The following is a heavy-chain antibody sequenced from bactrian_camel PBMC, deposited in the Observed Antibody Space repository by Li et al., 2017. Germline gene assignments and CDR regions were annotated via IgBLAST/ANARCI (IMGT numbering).Heavy chain of an antibody. D-gene: IGHD3*01. CDR2: IDNDGST. CDR1: GHARGSNC. CDR3: AGSRTYCSSNEFVY. J-gene: IGHJ4*01. Sequence: HVQLVESGGGSVQAGGSLRLSCKVSGHARGSNCVGWYRLPPGRAPAEREGVAVIDNDGSTIYADSVKGRFTISKDKDKEKGYLQMGSLKPEDTAMYYCAGSRTYCSSNEFVYWGQGTQVTVS. V-gene: IGHV3S53*01.